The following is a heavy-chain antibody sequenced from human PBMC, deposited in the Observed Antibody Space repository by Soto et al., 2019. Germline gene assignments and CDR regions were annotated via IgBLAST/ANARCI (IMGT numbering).Heavy chain of an antibody. V-gene: IGHV4-59*01. CDR3: ARERGSPSPFDY. CDR2: IYYRRST. J-gene: IGHJ4*02. Sequence: SETLSLTCTVSGGSISSDYWRWIRQPPGKGLGWIGYIYYRRSTNYNPSLTRRVTISLXXXXXXCXLXLXXXPAAXTAVYYCARERGSPSPFDYWGQGTVVTVS. D-gene: IGHD1-26*01. CDR1: GGSISSDY.